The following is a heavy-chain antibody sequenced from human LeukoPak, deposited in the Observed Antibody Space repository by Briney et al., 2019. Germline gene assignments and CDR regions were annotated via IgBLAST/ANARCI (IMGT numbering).Heavy chain of an antibody. CDR1: GGSFSGYY. V-gene: IGHV4-34*01. Sequence: PSETLSLTCAVYGGSFSGYYWTWIRQTPEKGLEWIGEMNPGGSTNYNPSLKSRVTISVDTSKNQFSPELSSVTAADTAVYYCARGRQDVTMIVVVMTAVSYYLDVWGKGTTVTVS. D-gene: IGHD3-22*01. CDR3: ARGRQDVTMIVVVMTAVSYYLDV. CDR2: MNPGGST. J-gene: IGHJ6*03.